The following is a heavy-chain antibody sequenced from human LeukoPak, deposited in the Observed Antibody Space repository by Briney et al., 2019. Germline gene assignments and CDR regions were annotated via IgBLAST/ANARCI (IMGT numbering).Heavy chain of an antibody. CDR3: ARDNRNYYYYMDV. V-gene: IGHV3-21*01. D-gene: IGHD2/OR15-2a*01. Sequence: GGSLRLSCAASGFTFSSHFMNWVRQAPGKGLEWVSSITNTGSSMSYADLLKGRFTISRGNAKNSLYLQMNGLRAEDTAVYYCARDNRNYYYYMDVWGKGTTVTVSS. CDR2: ITNTGSSM. J-gene: IGHJ6*03. CDR1: GFTFSSHF.